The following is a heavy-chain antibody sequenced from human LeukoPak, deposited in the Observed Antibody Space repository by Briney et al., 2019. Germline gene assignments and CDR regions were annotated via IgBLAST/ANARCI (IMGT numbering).Heavy chain of an antibody. CDR1: GGSISSGGYS. V-gene: IGHV4-30-2*01. CDR3: ARGLSSWYSKAFDY. CDR2: IYHSGST. Sequence: PSQTLSLTCAVSGGSISSGGYSWSWIRQPPGKGLERIGYIYHSGSTYYNPSLKSRVTISVDRSKNQFSLKLSSVTAADTAVYYCARGLSSWYSKAFDYWGQGTLVTVSS. J-gene: IGHJ4*02. D-gene: IGHD6-13*01.